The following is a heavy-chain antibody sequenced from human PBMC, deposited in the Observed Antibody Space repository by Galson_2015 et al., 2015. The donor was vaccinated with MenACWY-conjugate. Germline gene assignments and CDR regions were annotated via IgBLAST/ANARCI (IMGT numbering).Heavy chain of an antibody. CDR2: ISSGTPFM. V-gene: IGHV3-21*01. CDR1: GFIFSAYY. Sequence: SLRLSCAASGFIFSAYYMNWVRQTPGKGLEWVASISSGTPFMNYADSVKGRFTVSRDNGKNSLYLQMDSLRAEDTAVYYCARDLDRSNWYGGFLESWGQGTLVTVSS. J-gene: IGHJ4*02. D-gene: IGHD6-13*01. CDR3: ARDLDRSNWYGGFLES.